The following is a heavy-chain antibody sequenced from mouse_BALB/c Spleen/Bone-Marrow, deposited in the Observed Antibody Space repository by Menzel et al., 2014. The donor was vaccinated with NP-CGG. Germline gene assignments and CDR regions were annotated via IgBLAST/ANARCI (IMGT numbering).Heavy chain of an antibody. Sequence: QVQLQQSGPGLVQPSQSLSITCTVSGFSLSYYGVHWIRQSPGKGLEWLGVIWSGGITDYNASFISRLSISKDNSKSQVFFTMNSLQTNDTSIYYCGKSPSMDYWGPGTSVTVSS. CDR3: GKSPSMDY. CDR1: GFSLSYYG. J-gene: IGHJ4*01. V-gene: IGHV2-2*02. CDR2: IWSGGIT.